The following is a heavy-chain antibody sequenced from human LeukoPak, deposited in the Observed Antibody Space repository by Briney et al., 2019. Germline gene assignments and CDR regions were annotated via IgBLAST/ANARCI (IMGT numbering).Heavy chain of an antibody. CDR2: INGNSRYI. CDR1: AFPFSTYS. D-gene: IGHD2-2*01. J-gene: IGHJ4*02. V-gene: IGHV3-21*05. CDR3: ATTRPEGGACDY. Sequence: GGSLRLSCAASAFPFSTYSGAWVRQAPGKGLEWLSYINGNSRYIKYADSVKGRFTISRDNAKTSLYLQMKSLRVDDTAVYYCATTRPEGGACDYWGQGTLVTVSS.